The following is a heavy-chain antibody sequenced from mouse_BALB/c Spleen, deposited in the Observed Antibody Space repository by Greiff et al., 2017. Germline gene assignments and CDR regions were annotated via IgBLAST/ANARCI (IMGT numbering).Heavy chain of an antibody. CDR1: GYTFSSYW. CDR3: AKGGVRRRAMDY. J-gene: IGHJ4*01. V-gene: IGHV1-9*01. D-gene: IGHD2-14*01. Sequence: QVQLQQSGAELMKPGASVKISCKATGYTFSSYWIEWVKPRPGHGLEWIGEILPGSGSTNYNEKFKGKATFTADTSSNTAYMQLSSLTSEDSAVYYCAKGGVRRRAMDYWGQGTSVTVSS. CDR2: ILPGSGST.